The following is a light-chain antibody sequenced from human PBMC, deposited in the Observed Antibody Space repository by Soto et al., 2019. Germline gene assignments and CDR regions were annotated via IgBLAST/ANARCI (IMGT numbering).Light chain of an antibody. CDR1: QGISSA. J-gene: IGKJ4*01. CDR2: DAS. CDR3: QQFDNYPLT. Sequence: GDRVTITCRASQGISSALVWYQQGPGKAPKLLIYDASTLESGVPSRFSGSGYGTDFTLTITSLQPEDFATYYCQQFDNYPLTVGGGTKVDSK. V-gene: IGKV1D-13*01.